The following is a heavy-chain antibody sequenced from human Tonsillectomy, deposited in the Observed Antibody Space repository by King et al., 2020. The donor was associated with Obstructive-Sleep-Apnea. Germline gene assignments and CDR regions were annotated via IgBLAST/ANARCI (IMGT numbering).Heavy chain of an antibody. CDR3: ARLIASGRNWFDP. D-gene: IGHD2-15*01. CDR1: GYSFTTYW. J-gene: IGHJ5*02. Sequence: QLVQSGAEVKKPGESLKISCKCSGYSFTTYWIGWVRQMPGKGLQWMGIIYPGDSDTRYSASFQGQVTLSVDKSISTAYLQWSSLKASDTAMYYCARLIASGRNWFDPWGQGTLVTVSS. V-gene: IGHV5-51*01. CDR2: IYPGDSDT.